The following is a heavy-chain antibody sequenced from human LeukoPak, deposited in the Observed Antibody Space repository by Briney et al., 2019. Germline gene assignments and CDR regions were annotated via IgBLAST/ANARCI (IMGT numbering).Heavy chain of an antibody. D-gene: IGHD2-15*01. Sequence: ASVKVSCKASGYTFTGYYMHWVRQAPGQGLEWMGWINPNSGGTNYAQKFQGRVTMTRDTSISTAYMELSRLRSDDTAVYYCAREGLGYCSGDSCSDAYYYGMDVWGQGTTVTVSS. CDR1: GYTFTGYY. CDR2: INPNSGGT. CDR3: AREGLGYCSGDSCSDAYYYGMDV. V-gene: IGHV1-2*02. J-gene: IGHJ6*02.